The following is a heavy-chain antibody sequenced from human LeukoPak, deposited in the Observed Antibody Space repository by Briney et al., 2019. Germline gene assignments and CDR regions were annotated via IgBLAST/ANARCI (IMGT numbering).Heavy chain of an antibody. J-gene: IGHJ5*01. CDR3: ANSYYGSAYGGFDS. Sequence: SGTLSLTCAVSGGSISSSNWWSWVRQPPGKGLEWIGEIYHSGSTNYNPSLKSRVTISVDKSKNQFSLKLSSVTAADTAVYYCANSYYGSAYGGFDSWGQGTLVTVSS. CDR2: IYHSGST. D-gene: IGHD3-10*01. CDR1: GGSISSSNW. V-gene: IGHV4-4*02.